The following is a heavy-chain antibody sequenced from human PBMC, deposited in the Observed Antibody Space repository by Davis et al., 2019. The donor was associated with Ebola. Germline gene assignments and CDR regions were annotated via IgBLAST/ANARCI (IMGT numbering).Heavy chain of an antibody. J-gene: IGHJ6*02. CDR2: IYPGDSET. CDR1: GYSFTSYW. D-gene: IGHD3-10*01. V-gene: IGHV5-51*01. CDR3: ARQGTLRGGMDV. Sequence: PGGSLRLSCKGSGYSFTSYWIAWVRQMPGKGLECMGIIYPGDSETRYSPSFQGQVTISADKSITTAYLQWSSLKASDTAMYYCARQGTLRGGMDVWGQGTTVTVSS.